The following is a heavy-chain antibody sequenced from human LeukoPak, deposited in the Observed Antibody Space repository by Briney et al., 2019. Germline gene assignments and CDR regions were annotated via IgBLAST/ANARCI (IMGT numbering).Heavy chain of an antibody. CDR2: ISESGDAT. V-gene: IGHV3-23*01. CDR3: GKGLVTAIDY. Sequence: GGSLRLSCAASGFTFSNNAMSWVRQAPGKGLEWVSSISESGDATYYAEFVKGRFTISRDKSKSTVDLQVNGLRAEDTAVYFCGKGLVTAIDYWGQGTLVSVSS. CDR1: GFTFSNNA. D-gene: IGHD2-21*02. J-gene: IGHJ4*02.